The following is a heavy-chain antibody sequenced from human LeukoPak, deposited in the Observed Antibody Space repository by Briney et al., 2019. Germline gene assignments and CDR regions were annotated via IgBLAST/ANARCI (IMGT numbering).Heavy chain of an antibody. CDR1: GYTFTSYY. V-gene: IGHV1-46*01. Sequence: GASVKVSCKASGYTFTSYYMHWVRQAPGQGLEWMGIINPSGGSTSYAQKFQGRVTMTRDTSTSTVYMELSSLRSEDTAVYYCAREKGDYYDSSGWYYFDYWGQGTLVTVSS. CDR3: AREKGDYYDSSGWYYFDY. J-gene: IGHJ4*02. D-gene: IGHD3-22*01. CDR2: INPSGGST.